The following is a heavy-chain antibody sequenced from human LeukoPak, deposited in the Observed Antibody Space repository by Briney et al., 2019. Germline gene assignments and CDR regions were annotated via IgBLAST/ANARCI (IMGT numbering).Heavy chain of an antibody. J-gene: IGHJ4*02. CDR1: GGSISSSSYY. CDR3: ARRVIVATIDY. V-gene: IGHV4-39*01. D-gene: IGHD5-12*01. Sequence: PSETPSLTCTVSGGSISSSSYYWAWIRQPPGKGLEWIGSFYYGGSTFYNPSLKSRVTISADTSKNQFSLKLSSVTAADTAVYFCARRVIVATIDYWGQGTLVTVSS. CDR2: FYYGGST.